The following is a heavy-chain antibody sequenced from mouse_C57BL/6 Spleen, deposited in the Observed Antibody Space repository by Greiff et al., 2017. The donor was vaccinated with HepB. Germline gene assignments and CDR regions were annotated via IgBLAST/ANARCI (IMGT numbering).Heavy chain of an antibody. CDR1: GYSFTDYN. CDR3: ASRAFITTVVDWYFDV. J-gene: IGHJ1*03. CDR2: INPNYGTT. D-gene: IGHD1-1*01. V-gene: IGHV1-39*01. Sequence: VQLKQSGPELVKPGASVKISCKASGYSFTDYNMNWVKQSNGKSLEWIGVINPNYGTTSYNQKFKGKATLTVDQSSSTAYMQLNSLTSEDSAVYYCASRAFITTVVDWYFDVWGTGTTVTVSS.